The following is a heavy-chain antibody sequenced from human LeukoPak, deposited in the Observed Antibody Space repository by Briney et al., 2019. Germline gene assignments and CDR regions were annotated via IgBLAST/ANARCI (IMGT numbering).Heavy chain of an antibody. J-gene: IGHJ4*02. CDR2: IYYSGST. D-gene: IGHD3-22*01. Sequence: SETLSLTCTVSGGSISSFYWSWIREPPGKGLEWIGYIYYSGSTNYNPSLKSRLTLSIDTSKNQFSLKLSSVTAADTAVYYCARLDSSGYTFDYWGQGTLVTVSS. CDR1: GGSISSFY. V-gene: IGHV4-59*08. CDR3: ARLDSSGYTFDY.